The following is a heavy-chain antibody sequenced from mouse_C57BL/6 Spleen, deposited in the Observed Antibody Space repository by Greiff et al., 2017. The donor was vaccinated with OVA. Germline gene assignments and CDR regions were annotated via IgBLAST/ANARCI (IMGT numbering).Heavy chain of an antibody. J-gene: IGHJ3*01. D-gene: IGHD1-1*01. CDR3: AGEGGRVYNYGSSEGFAY. Sequence: QVQLQQSGAELVKPGASVKISCKASGYAFSSYWMNWVKQRPGKGLEWIGQIYPGDGDTNYNGKFKGKATLTADKSSSTAYMQLSRLTSEDSAVYCCAGEGGRVYNYGSSEGFAYWGQGTLVTVSA. CDR1: GYAFSSYW. CDR2: IYPGDGDT. V-gene: IGHV1-80*01.